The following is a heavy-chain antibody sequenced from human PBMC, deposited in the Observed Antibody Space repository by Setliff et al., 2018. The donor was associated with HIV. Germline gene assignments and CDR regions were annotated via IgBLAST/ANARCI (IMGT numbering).Heavy chain of an antibody. CDR2: ITPLLGTT. Sequence: SVKVSCKASGGTFSSYGITWVRQAPGQGLEWMGGITPLLGTTNYAQRFQSRVTLTTDESTNTVFMDLSSLRSEDTAVYYCASWAENCSGGSCYSTPWGQGTMVTVPS. D-gene: IGHD2-15*01. V-gene: IGHV1-69*05. CDR3: ASWAENCSGGSCYSTP. CDR1: GGTFSSYG. J-gene: IGHJ3*01.